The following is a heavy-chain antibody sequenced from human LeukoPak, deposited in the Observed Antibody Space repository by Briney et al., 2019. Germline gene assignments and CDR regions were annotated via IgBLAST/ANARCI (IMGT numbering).Heavy chain of an antibody. Sequence: GGSLRLSCAASGIMFSSNYMSWVRQAPGKGLEWVSVIYSGGDTYYADSAKGRSTISRDNSKNTLYLQMNSLRAEDTAVYYCAKAGYDFWSGYFPFDYWGLGTLVTVSS. J-gene: IGHJ4*02. CDR2: IYSGGDT. CDR1: GIMFSSNY. V-gene: IGHV3-53*01. CDR3: AKAGYDFWSGYFPFDY. D-gene: IGHD3-3*01.